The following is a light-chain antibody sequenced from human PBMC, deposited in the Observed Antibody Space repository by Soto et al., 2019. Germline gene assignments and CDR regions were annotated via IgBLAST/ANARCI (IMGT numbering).Light chain of an antibody. CDR2: DAS. CDR3: QQYNSYSYT. CDR1: QSISSW. Sequence: DIQMTQSPSTLSASVGDRVTITCLASQSISSWLAWYQQKPGKAPKLLIYDASSLESGVPSRFSGSGSGTEFTPTISSLQPDDFAAFYCQQYNSYSYTFGQGTKLEIK. J-gene: IGKJ2*01. V-gene: IGKV1-5*01.